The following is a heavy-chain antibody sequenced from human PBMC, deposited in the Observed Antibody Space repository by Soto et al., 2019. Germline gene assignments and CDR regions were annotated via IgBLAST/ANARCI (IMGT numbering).Heavy chain of an antibody. D-gene: IGHD6-25*01. Sequence: GGSLRLSCAASGFTFSSYAMSWVRQAPGKGLEWVSAISGSGGSTYYADSVKGRFTISRDNSKNTLYLQMNSLRAEDTAVYYCAKMGVREASGWPGLFDPWAREPWSPSPQ. J-gene: IGHJ5*02. V-gene: IGHV3-23*01. CDR3: AKMGVREASGWPGLFDP. CDR2: ISGSGGST. CDR1: GFTFSSYA.